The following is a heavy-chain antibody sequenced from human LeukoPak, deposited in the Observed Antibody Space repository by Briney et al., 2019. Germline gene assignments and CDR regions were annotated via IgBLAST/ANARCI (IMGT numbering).Heavy chain of an antibody. CDR1: GFTVSSNY. CDR3: ARGVFFDY. D-gene: IGHD6-13*01. Sequence: GGSLRLXCAASGFTVSSNYMSWVRQAPGKGLEWVSVIYSGGSTYYADSVKGRFTISRDNSKNTLYLQMNSLRAEDTAVYYCARGVFFDYWGQGTLVTVSS. CDR2: IYSGGST. V-gene: IGHV3-66*02. J-gene: IGHJ4*02.